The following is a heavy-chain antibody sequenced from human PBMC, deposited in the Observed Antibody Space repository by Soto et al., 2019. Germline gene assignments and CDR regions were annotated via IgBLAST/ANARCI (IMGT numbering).Heavy chain of an antibody. Sequence: QVQLVESGGGVVQPGRSLRLSCAASGFTFSSYAMHWVRQAPGKGLEWVAVISYDGSNKYYADSVKGRFTISSDNSKNTLYLQMNSLRAEDTAVYYCARGPRFLEWLPIDYWGQGTLVTVSS. V-gene: IGHV3-30-3*01. D-gene: IGHD3-3*01. CDR1: GFTFSSYA. CDR2: ISYDGSNK. J-gene: IGHJ4*02. CDR3: ARGPRFLEWLPIDY.